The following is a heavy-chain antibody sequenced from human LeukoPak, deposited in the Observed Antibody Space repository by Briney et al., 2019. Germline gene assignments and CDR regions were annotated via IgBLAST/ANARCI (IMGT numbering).Heavy chain of an antibody. V-gene: IGHV3-7*01. CDR3: ARSYYYDSSGYYTPPDY. CDR2: IKQDGSEK. CDR1: GFTFSNYW. D-gene: IGHD3-22*01. Sequence: GGSLRLSCAASGFTFSNYWMSWVRQAPGKGLEWMANIKQDGSEKYYVDSVKGRFTISRDNAENSLYLQMNSLGAEDTATYYCARSYYYDSSGYYTPPDYWGQGTLVTVSS. J-gene: IGHJ4*02.